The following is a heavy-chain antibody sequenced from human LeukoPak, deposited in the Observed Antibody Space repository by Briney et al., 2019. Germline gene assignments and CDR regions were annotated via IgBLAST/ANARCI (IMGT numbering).Heavy chain of an antibody. CDR1: GFTFSDFY. Sequence: GESLRLSCAASGFTFSDFYMSWIRQAPGKGLEWVSYISSYSSSYINYADSVKGRFTISRDDAKNSLFLQMNSLRAQDTAVYYCARRSRSYHYDSSGHYGYWGQGTLVAV. CDR2: ISSYSSSYI. J-gene: IGHJ4*02. CDR3: ARRSRSYHYDSSGHYGY. V-gene: IGHV3-11*06. D-gene: IGHD3-22*01.